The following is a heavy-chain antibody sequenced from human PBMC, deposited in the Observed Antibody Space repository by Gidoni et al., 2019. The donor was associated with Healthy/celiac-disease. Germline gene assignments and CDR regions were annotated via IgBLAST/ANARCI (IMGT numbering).Heavy chain of an antibody. D-gene: IGHD6-19*01. J-gene: IGHJ2*01. Sequence: QVQLVESGGGVVQPGRSLRLSCAASGFTFRSYAMHWVRQAPGKGLELVAIISYDGSNKYYADSVKGRFTISRDNSKNTLYLQINSLRAEDTAVYYCARSRYPPGIAVTWGEYFDLWGRGTLVTVSS. V-gene: IGHV3-30-3*01. CDR3: ARSRYPPGIAVTWGEYFDL. CDR2: ISYDGSNK. CDR1: GFTFRSYA.